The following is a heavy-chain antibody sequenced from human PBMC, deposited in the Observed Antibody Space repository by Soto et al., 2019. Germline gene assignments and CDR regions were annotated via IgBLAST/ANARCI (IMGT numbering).Heavy chain of an antibody. CDR2: VDHSGST. V-gene: IGHV4-34*01. CDR3: ARSSGGSSWYNRWFDP. Sequence: SETLSLTYAVYGGSFSGYCWSWIRQPPGKGLEWIGEVDHSGSTNYNPSLKSRVTISVDTSKNQFSLKLSSVTAADTAVYYCARSSGGSSWYNRWFDPWGQGTLVTVSS. CDR1: GGSFSGYC. J-gene: IGHJ5*02. D-gene: IGHD6-13*01.